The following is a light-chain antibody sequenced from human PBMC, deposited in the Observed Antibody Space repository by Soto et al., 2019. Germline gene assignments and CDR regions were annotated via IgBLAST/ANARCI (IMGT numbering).Light chain of an antibody. J-gene: IGKJ1*01. CDR2: DAS. CDR1: QSVSSNY. CDR3: QQYGSSSWT. V-gene: IGKV3-20*01. Sequence: EIVLTQSPGTLSLSPGERATLSCRASQSVSSNYLAWYQQKPGQAPRLLIYDASSRATGIPDRFSGSGSGTDFTITISRLEPEDFAVYYCQQYGSSSWTFGQGTKVEIK.